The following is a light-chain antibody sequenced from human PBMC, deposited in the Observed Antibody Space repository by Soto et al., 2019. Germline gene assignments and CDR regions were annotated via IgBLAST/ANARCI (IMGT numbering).Light chain of an antibody. CDR1: QNINSH. CDR3: QQSHITTLFT. Sequence: DLQMTQSPSSLSASLGDRVTITCRASQNINSHLNWYQQKPGKAPKVLIYAASRLQNGVPSRFXRSGSGTEFPLTISSLEPEDFATYYCQQSHITTLFTFGKGTKLEIK. CDR2: AAS. J-gene: IGKJ2*01. V-gene: IGKV1-39*01.